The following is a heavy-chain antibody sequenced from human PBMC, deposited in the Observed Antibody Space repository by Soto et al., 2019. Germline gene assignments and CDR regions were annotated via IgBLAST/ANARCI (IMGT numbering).Heavy chain of an antibody. CDR3: ATRSSSSTFDY. J-gene: IGHJ4*02. Sequence: EVQLLESGGGLVQPGESLRLSCAASGFTFSSYAMSWVRQAPGKGLEWVSVISGSDDSTYYADSVKGRFTISRDNSKNTLYLQMNSLRAEDTAVYYCATRSSSSTFDYWGPGTLVTVSS. V-gene: IGHV3-23*01. CDR2: ISGSDDST. CDR1: GFTFSSYA. D-gene: IGHD6-6*01.